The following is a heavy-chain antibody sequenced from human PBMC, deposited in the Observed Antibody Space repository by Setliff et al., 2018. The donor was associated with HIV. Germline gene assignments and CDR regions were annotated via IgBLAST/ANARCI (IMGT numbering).Heavy chain of an antibody. J-gene: IGHJ3*02. CDR3: AREITYDYVWGSFRQGAFDI. CDR2: IYYSGST. V-gene: IGHV4-59*01. Sequence: SETLSPTCTVSGGSISSYYWSWIRQPPGKGLEWIRYIYYSGSTNYNPSLKSRVTISVDTSRNHFSLKLISVTAADTAVYYCAREITYDYVWGSFRQGAFDIWGQGTLVTVSS. D-gene: IGHD3-16*01. CDR1: GGSISSYY.